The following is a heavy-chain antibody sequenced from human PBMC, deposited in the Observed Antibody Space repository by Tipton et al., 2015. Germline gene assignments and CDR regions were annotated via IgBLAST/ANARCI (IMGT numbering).Heavy chain of an antibody. Sequence: TLSLTCTFSADSISNYYWSWIRQPPGKGLEWIGFIYYSGSTNYNPSLKSRVTISLDTSKNQFSLRLSSVTAADTAVYYCARGGYSRRWGYGMDVWGQGATVTVSS. V-gene: IGHV4-59*12. CDR1: ADSISNYY. CDR3: ARGGYSRRWGYGMDV. J-gene: IGHJ6*02. CDR2: IYYSGST. D-gene: IGHD5-18*01.